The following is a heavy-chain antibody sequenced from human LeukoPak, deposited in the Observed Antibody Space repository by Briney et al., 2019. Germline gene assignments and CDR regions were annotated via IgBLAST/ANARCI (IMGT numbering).Heavy chain of an antibody. CDR3: AKDVQRFSSSWYYFDS. Sequence: GGSLRLSCAASGFTFSSYAMSWVRQAPAKGLEWLSGIGVSGATTYYADSVKGRFTISRDNSKNPLYLQMNSLRGEDTAVYYCAKDVQRFSSSWYYFDSWGQGTLVTVSS. CDR2: IGVSGATT. J-gene: IGHJ4*02. D-gene: IGHD6-13*01. CDR1: GFTFSSYA. V-gene: IGHV3-23*01.